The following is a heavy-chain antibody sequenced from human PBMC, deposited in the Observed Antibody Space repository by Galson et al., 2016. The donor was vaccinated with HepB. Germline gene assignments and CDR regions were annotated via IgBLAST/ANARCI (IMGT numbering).Heavy chain of an antibody. CDR3: ARQPRIELPFDY. V-gene: IGHV4-39*01. Sequence: SETLSLTCTVSGGSIGSSEYYWAWLRPPPGKGLEWIGSMDYSSSTYSTPSHKRRVTLSVDTSKNEFDLTLSSGTAAHTAAYSCARQPRIELPFDYWGQGVLVTVSS. D-gene: IGHD3-22*01. CDR2: MDYSSST. J-gene: IGHJ4*02. CDR1: GGSIGSSEYY.